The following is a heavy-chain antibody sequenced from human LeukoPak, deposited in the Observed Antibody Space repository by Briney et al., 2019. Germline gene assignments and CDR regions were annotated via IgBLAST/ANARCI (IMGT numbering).Heavy chain of an antibody. D-gene: IGHD4-23*01. V-gene: IGHV1-8*03. CDR3: ARDYGGNYGWFDP. Sequence: ASVKVSCKASGYTFTNYDINWVRQATGQGLEWLGWVNPNSGSTGYAQKFQGRVTITRDTSISTTYMELSSLRPDDTAVYYCARDYGGNYGWFDPWGQGTLVTVSS. CDR1: GYTFTNYD. J-gene: IGHJ5*02. CDR2: VNPNSGST.